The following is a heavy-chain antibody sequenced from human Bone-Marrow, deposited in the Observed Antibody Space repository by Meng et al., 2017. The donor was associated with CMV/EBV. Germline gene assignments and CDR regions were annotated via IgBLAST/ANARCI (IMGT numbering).Heavy chain of an antibody. D-gene: IGHD4-17*01. V-gene: IGHV4-34*01. J-gene: IGHJ6*02. CDR2: INHSGST. CDR1: GGSFSGYY. CDR3: AREGTTLSPYYYYGMDV. Sequence: SETLSLTCAVYGGSFSGYYWSWIRQPPGKGLEWIGEINHSGSTNYNPSLKSRVTISVDTSKNQFSLKLSSVTAADTAVYYCAREGTTLSPYYYYGMDVWGQGTTVTVSS.